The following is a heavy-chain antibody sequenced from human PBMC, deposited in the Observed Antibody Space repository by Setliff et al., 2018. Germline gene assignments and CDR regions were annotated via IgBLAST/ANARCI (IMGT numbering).Heavy chain of an antibody. D-gene: IGHD1-7*01. CDR1: GFAFSSYA. V-gene: IGHV3-23*03. Sequence: GGSLRLSCAGSGFAFSSYAMSWVRQAPGKGLEWVSTIYRGDRSTFYADSVQGRFIIFRDGSKNTLYLQMDSLRGEDTAVYYCAKPRLELRWGFEYWGQGTPVTVSS. J-gene: IGHJ4*02. CDR3: AKPRLELRWGFEY. CDR2: IYRGDRST.